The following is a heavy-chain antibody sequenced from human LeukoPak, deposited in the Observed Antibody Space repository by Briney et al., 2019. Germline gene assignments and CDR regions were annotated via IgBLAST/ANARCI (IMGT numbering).Heavy chain of an antibody. V-gene: IGHV3-21*04. CDR1: GFTFTSYS. J-gene: IGHJ6*02. CDR3: ARADNNRYYYYYGMDV. CDR2: ISSTTTYI. D-gene: IGHD1-20*01. Sequence: GGSLRLSCAASGFTFTSYSMTWVRQAPGKGLEWVSSISSTTTYIYYAHSVKGRFTISRHNSKNTLYLQMNSLRAEDTAVYYCARADNNRYYYYYGMDVWGQGTTVTVSS.